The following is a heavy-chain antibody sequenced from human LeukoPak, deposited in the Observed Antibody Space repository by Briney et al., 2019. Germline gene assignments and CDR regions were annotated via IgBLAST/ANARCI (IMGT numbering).Heavy chain of an antibody. D-gene: IGHD2-15*01. CDR1: GGSISSSSYY. Sequence: SVTLSLTCTVSGGSISSSSYYWGWIRQPPGKGLEWIGSIYYSGSTYYNPSLKSRVTISVDTSKNQFSLKLSSVTAADTAVYYCARHPLPSEYCSGGSCYFRWGQGTLVTVSS. V-gene: IGHV4-39*01. CDR2: IYYSGST. J-gene: IGHJ1*01. CDR3: ARHPLPSEYCSGGSCYFR.